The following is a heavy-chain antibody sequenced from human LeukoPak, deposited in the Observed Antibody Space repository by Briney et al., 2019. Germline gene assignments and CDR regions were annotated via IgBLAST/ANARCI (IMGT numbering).Heavy chain of an antibody. J-gene: IGHJ4*02. CDR3: ARSSGIAAAGELY. CDR2: INPNSGGT. CDR1: GYTFTGYY. Sequence: ASVKVSCKASGYTFTGYYMHWVRQAPGQGLEWMGWINPNSGGTNDAQKFQGRVTMTRDTSISTAYMELSRLRSDDTAVYYCARSSGIAAAGELYWGQGTLVTVSS. D-gene: IGHD6-13*01. V-gene: IGHV1-2*02.